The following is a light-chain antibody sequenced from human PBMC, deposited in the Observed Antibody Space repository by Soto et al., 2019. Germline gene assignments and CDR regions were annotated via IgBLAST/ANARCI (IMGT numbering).Light chain of an antibody. CDR2: GAS. CDR3: QTYGSLVLT. CDR1: QSVSSSY. J-gene: IGKJ4*01. Sequence: EIVLTQSPGTLSLSPGERATLSCRASQSVSSSYLAWYQQKPGQAPRLLIYGASSRATGIPDRFSGSESGTDFTLTISRLEREDFAVYYCQTYGSLVLTVGGGTEVETK. V-gene: IGKV3-20*01.